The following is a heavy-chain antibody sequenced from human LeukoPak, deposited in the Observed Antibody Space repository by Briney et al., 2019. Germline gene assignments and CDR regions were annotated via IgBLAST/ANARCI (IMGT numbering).Heavy chain of an antibody. V-gene: IGHV4-39*01. CDR1: GGSISSSGYY. J-gene: IGHJ5*02. CDR3: ARHHLYSSGWQVTGGWFDP. Sequence: SETLSLTCTVSGGSISSSGYYWGWIRQPPGKGLEWIGSIYYSGSTYYNPSLKSRVTISVDTSKNQFSLKLSSVTAADTAVYYCARHHLYSSGWQVTGGWFDPWGQGTLVTVSS. CDR2: IYYSGST. D-gene: IGHD6-19*01.